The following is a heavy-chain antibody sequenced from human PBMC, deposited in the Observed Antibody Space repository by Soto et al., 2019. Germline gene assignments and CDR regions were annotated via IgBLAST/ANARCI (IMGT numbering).Heavy chain of an antibody. V-gene: IGHV1-2*04. CDR1: GYTFTGYY. CDR3: ARDLGYCSGGSCYSSAHYYYGMDV. CDR2: INPNSGGT. J-gene: IGHJ6*02. Sequence: ASVKVSCKASGYTFTGYYMHWVRQAPGQGLEWMGWINPNSGGTNYAQKNQGWVNMTRDTSISTAYMELSRLRSDDTAVHYCARDLGYCSGGSCYSSAHYYYGMDVWGQGTTVTV. D-gene: IGHD2-15*01.